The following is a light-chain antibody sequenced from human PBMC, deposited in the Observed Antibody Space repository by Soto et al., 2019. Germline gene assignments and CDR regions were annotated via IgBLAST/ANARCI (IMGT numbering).Light chain of an antibody. V-gene: IGKV3-11*01. CDR3: QHRGNWPLT. CDR1: SSVSRS. CDR2: DAS. Sequence: IVLTQSPVTLSLSPGERATLSCRASSSVSRSLAWYQQKPGQAPRLVVYDASKRATGIPARFSGSGSGTDFTLTISSLEREDFAVYFCQHRGNWPLTFGGGTKV. J-gene: IGKJ4*01.